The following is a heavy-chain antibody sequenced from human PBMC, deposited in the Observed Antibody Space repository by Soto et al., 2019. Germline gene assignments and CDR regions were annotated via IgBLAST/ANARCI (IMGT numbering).Heavy chain of an antibody. CDR2: INHSGST. CDR1: GGSISSSSYY. Sequence: PSETLSLTCTVSGGSISSSSYYWGWIRQPPGKGLEWIGEINHSGSTNYNPSLKSRVTISVDTSKNQFSLKLSSVTAADTAVYYCARVVGARYYYDSSGYPSKYFDYWGQGTLVTVSS. D-gene: IGHD3-22*01. CDR3: ARVVGARYYYDSSGYPSKYFDY. J-gene: IGHJ4*02. V-gene: IGHV4-39*07.